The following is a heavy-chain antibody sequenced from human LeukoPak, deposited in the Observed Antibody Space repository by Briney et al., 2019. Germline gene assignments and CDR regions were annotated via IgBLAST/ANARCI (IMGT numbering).Heavy chain of an antibody. D-gene: IGHD1-26*01. CDR1: GFTFSNAW. J-gene: IGHJ4*02. CDR3: TTDWLRELLRDYFDY. V-gene: IGHV3-15*01. CDR2: IKSKTDGGTT. Sequence: PGGSLRLSCAASGFTFSNAWMSWVRQAPGKGLEWVGRIKSKTDGGTTDYAAPVKGRFTISRDDSKNTLYLQMNSLKTEDTAVYYCTTDWLRELLRDYFDYWGQGTLVTVSS.